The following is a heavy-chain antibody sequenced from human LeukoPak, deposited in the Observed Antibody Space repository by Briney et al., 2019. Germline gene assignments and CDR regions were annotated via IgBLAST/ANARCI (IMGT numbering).Heavy chain of an antibody. CDR2: TSAYNDNA. J-gene: IGHJ4*02. CDR3: ARGTFFDY. V-gene: IGHV1-18*04. CDR1: GYTFTGYY. Sequence: GASVKVSCKASGYTFTGYYMHWVRQAPGQGLEWMGWTSAYNDNANYAQKLQGRVTMTTDTSTSTAYMELRSLRSDDTAVYYCARGTFFDYWGQGTLVTVSS.